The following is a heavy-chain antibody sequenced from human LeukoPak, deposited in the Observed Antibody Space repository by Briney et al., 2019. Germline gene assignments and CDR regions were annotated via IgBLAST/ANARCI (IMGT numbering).Heavy chain of an antibody. D-gene: IGHD3-10*01. CDR1: GGTFSSYA. J-gene: IGHJ4*02. Sequence: ASVKVSCKASGGTFSSYAISWVRQAPGQGLEWMGGIIPIFGTANYAQKFQGRVTITADESTSTAYMELSSLRSEDTAVYYCARDYYGSGSYYKPFDYWGQGTLVTDSS. CDR3: ARDYYGSGSYYKPFDY. V-gene: IGHV1-69*13. CDR2: IIPIFGTA.